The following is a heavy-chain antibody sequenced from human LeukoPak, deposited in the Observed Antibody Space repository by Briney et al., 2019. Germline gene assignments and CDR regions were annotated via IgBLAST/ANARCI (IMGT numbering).Heavy chain of an antibody. Sequence: ASVKVSCKASGYTFTGYYMHWVRQAPGQGLQWMGWINPNSGGTNYAQKFQGRVTMTRDTSISTAYMELSRLRSDDTAVYYCARGIAVAGTRVNDYWGQGTLVTVSS. D-gene: IGHD6-19*01. CDR2: INPNSGGT. CDR3: ARGIAVAGTRVNDY. J-gene: IGHJ4*02. CDR1: GYTFTGYY. V-gene: IGHV1-2*02.